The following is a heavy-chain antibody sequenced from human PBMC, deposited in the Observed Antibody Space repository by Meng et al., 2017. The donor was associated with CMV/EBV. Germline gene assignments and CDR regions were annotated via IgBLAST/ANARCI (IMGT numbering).Heavy chain of an antibody. J-gene: IGHJ4*02. Sequence: GGSLRLSCAASGFTFSSYWMHWVRQAPGKGLVWVSRINSDGSSTSYADSVKGRFTISRDNAKNTLYLQMNSLRAEDTAVYYCARLYTLKTYYYDSSGYYYNDYWGQGTLVTVSS. CDR3: ARLYTLKTYYYDSSGYYYNDY. CDR2: INSDGSST. V-gene: IGHV3-74*01. D-gene: IGHD3-22*01. CDR1: GFTFSSYW.